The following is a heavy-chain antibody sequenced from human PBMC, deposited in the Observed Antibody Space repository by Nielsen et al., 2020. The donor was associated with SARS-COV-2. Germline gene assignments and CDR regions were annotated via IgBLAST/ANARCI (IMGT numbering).Heavy chain of an antibody. CDR1: GFTFSSYS. V-gene: IGHV3-21*01. D-gene: IGHD3-10*01. J-gene: IGHJ4*02. Sequence: GESLKISCAASGFTFSSYSMNWVRQAPGKGLEWVSSISSSSRYIYYADSVKGRFTISRDNAKNSLYLQMNSLRAEDTAVYYCARLGYGSGRGFDYWGQGTLVTVSS. CDR2: ISSSSRYI. CDR3: ARLGYGSGRGFDY.